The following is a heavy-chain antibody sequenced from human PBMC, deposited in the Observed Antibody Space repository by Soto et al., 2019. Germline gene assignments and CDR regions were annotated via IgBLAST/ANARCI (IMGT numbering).Heavy chain of an antibody. CDR1: GGSISSYY. D-gene: IGHD6-13*01. CDR2: IYYSGSA. CDR3: ARGLIAPDDLDY. V-gene: IGHV4-59*01. J-gene: IGHJ4*02. Sequence: SETLSLTCTVSGGSISSYYWSWIRQPPGKGLEWIGYIYYSGSANYNPSLKSRVTISVDTSKNQFSLKLSSVTAADTAVYYCARGLIAPDDLDYWGQGTLVTVSS.